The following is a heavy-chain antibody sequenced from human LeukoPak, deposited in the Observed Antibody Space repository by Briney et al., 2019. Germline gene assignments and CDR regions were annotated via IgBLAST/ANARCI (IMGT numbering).Heavy chain of an antibody. CDR1: GFTFSSYA. V-gene: IGHV3-15*01. J-gene: IGHJ4*02. CDR2: IKSKTDGGTT. D-gene: IGHD3-16*01. Sequence: GGSLRLSCAASGFTFSSYAMSWVRQAPGKGVEWVGRIKSKTDGGTTDYAAPVKGRFTISRDDSKNTLYLQMNSLKTEDTAVYYCTTTQYYDYVWGSYGDYFDYWGQGTLVTVSS. CDR3: TTTQYYDYVWGSYGDYFDY.